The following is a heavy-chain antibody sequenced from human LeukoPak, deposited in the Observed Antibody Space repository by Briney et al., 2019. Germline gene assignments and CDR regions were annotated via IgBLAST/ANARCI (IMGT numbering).Heavy chain of an antibody. J-gene: IGHJ4*02. D-gene: IGHD3-3*01. V-gene: IGHV3-23*01. Sequence: GGSLRLSCAASGFTFSSYAMSWVRQAPGKGLEWVSAISGSGGSTYYADSVKGRFTISRDNPKNTLYLQMNSLRAEDTAVYYCAKVIRITIFGVVIGEFDYWGQGTLVTVSS. CDR1: GFTFSSYA. CDR3: AKVIRITIFGVVIGEFDY. CDR2: ISGSGGST.